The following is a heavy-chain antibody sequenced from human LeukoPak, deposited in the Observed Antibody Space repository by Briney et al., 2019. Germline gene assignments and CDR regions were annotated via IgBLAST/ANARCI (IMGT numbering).Heavy chain of an antibody. CDR3: ATYCSSTSCPYNWFDP. V-gene: IGHV1-8*03. CDR1: GYTFTSYD. D-gene: IGHD2-2*01. Sequence: ASVKVSCKASGYTFTSYDINWVRQATGQGLERMGWMNPNSGNTGYAQKFQGRVTITRNTSISTAYMELSSLRSEDTAVYYCATYCSSTSCPYNWFDPWGQGTLVTVSS. J-gene: IGHJ5*02. CDR2: MNPNSGNT.